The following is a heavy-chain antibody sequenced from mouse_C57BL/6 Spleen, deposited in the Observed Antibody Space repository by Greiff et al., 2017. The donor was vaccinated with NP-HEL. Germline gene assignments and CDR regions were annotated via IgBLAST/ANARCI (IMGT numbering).Heavy chain of an antibody. CDR3: ARSYYNAMDY. D-gene: IGHD2-12*01. V-gene: IGHV1-61*01. CDR2: IYPSDSET. J-gene: IGHJ4*01. CDR1: GYTFTSYW. Sequence: VQLQQPGAELVRPGSSVKLSCKASGYTFTSYWMDWVKQRPGQGLEWIGNIYPSDSETHYNQQFKDKATLTVDKSSSTAYMQLSSLTSEDSAVYYCARSYYNAMDYWGQGTSVTVSS.